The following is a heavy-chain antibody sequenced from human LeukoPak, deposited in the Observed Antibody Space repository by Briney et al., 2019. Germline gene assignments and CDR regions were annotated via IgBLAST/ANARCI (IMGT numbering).Heavy chain of an antibody. CDR2: ISGSGGST. CDR1: GFTFSTYA. J-gene: IGHJ4*02. V-gene: IGHV3-23*01. CDR3: VKDISRINVIVVAPGRGIDY. Sequence: GGSLRLSCAASGFTFSTYAMSWVRQAPGKGLEWVSAISGSGGSTNYADSVKGRVTVSRDNSKSTLYLQMNSLRAEDTAVYYCVKDISRINVIVVAPGRGIDYWGQGTLVTVSS. D-gene: IGHD3-22*01.